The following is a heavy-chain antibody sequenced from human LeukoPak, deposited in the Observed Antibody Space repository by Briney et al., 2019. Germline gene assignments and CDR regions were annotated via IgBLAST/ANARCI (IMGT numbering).Heavy chain of an antibody. CDR3: ARDWVMITFGGVNPWFDP. V-gene: IGHV1-69*04. CDR2: IIPILGIA. CDR1: GGTFSSYA. J-gene: IGHJ5*02. D-gene: IGHD3-16*01. Sequence: SVKVSCKASGGTFSSYAISWVRQAPGQGLEWMGRIIPILGIANYAQKFQGRVTITADKSTSTAYMELSSLRPEDTAVYYCARDWVMITFGGVNPWFDPWGQGTLVTVSS.